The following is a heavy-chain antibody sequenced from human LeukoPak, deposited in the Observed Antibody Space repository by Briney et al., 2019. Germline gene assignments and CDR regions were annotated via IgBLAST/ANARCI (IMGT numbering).Heavy chain of an antibody. D-gene: IGHD3-22*01. CDR1: GYTLTDFS. Sequence: ASVKVSCKVSGYTLTDFSMHWVRQAPGKGLEWMGGFNREDAEAIYAPHFQGRVTVTEDTSTDTAYMELSSHSSEDTAVYYCATLDSYYDNSGRPLVPDWGQGTLVTVSS. CDR2: FNREDAEA. V-gene: IGHV1-24*01. J-gene: IGHJ4*02. CDR3: ATLDSYYDNSGRPLVPD.